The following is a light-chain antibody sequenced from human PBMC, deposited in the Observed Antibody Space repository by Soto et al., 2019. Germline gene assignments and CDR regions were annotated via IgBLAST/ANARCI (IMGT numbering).Light chain of an antibody. CDR3: QSYDGSLATSI. CDR1: SSNLGAGYD. CDR2: GNN. Sequence: QSVLTQPPSVSWTPGQRVSISCTGTSSNLGAGYDVHWYQQLPGAAHRLLIFGNNVRPSGVPDRLSGSKSGTSASLAISGLQAEDEAIYHCQSYDGSLATSIFGAGTKVTVL. J-gene: IGLJ2*01. V-gene: IGLV1-40*01.